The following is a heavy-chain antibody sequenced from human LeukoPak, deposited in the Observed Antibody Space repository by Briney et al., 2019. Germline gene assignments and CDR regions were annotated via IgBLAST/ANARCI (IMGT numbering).Heavy chain of an antibody. D-gene: IGHD6-13*01. V-gene: IGHV4-4*07. CDR2: IYTSGST. J-gene: IGHJ4*02. CDR1: GGXXXXXX. CDR3: ARVSSGYSSREFDY. Sequence: SETLSLTCTVSGGXXXXXXXXXXXXXXXXXXXXXGRIYTSGSTNYNPSLKSRVTMSVDTSKNQFSLKLSSVTAADTAVYYCARVSSGYSSREFDYWGQGTLVTVSS.